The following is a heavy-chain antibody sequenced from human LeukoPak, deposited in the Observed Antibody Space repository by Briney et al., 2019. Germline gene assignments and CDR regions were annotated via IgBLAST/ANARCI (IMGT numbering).Heavy chain of an antibody. CDR3: ARARTNFDY. CDR1: GGSFSGYY. Sequence: SETLSPTCAVYGGSFSGYYWSWIRRPPGKGLEWIGEINHSGSTNYNPSLKSRVTISVDTSKNQFSLKLSSVTAADTAVYYCARARTNFDYWGQGTLVTVSS. J-gene: IGHJ4*02. CDR2: INHSGST. V-gene: IGHV4-34*01.